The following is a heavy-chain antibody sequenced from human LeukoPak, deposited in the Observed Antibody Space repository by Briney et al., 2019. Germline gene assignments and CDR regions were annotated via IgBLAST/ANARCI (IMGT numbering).Heavy chain of an antibody. Sequence: PSETLSLTCTVSGGSISSYYWGWIRQPPGKGLEWIGYIYYSGSTNYNPSLKGRVTISVDTSKNQFSLKLSSVTAADTAVYYCASSQEGYCSSTSCLHAFDIWGQGTMVTVSS. D-gene: IGHD2-2*01. J-gene: IGHJ3*02. CDR1: GGSISSYY. CDR2: IYYSGST. V-gene: IGHV4-59*01. CDR3: ASSQEGYCSSTSCLHAFDI.